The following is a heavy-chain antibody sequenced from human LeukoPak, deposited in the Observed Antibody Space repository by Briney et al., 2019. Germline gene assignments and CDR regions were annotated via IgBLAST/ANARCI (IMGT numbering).Heavy chain of an antibody. CDR2: INPNSGGT. Sequence: EASVKVSCKASGYTFTGYYMHWVRQAPGQGLEWMGWINPNSGGTNYAQKFQGRVTMTRDTSISTAYMELSRLRSDDTAVYYCAGGYCSSTSCPNFDYWGQGTLVTVSS. D-gene: IGHD2-2*01. CDR3: AGGYCSSTSCPNFDY. J-gene: IGHJ4*02. V-gene: IGHV1-2*02. CDR1: GYTFTGYY.